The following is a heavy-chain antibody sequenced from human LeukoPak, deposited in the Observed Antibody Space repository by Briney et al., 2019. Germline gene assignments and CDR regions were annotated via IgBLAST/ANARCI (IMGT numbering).Heavy chain of an antibody. CDR2: IRYDGSYK. Sequence: PGGSLRLSCAASGFTFSSYVMHWVRQAPGKGLEWVAFIRYDGSYKYYSDSVKGRFTISRDNSKNTVYLQMNSLRAEDTAVYYCAKDYTSNYDSILFDYWGQGTLVTVSS. J-gene: IGHJ4*02. CDR3: AKDYTSNYDSILFDY. V-gene: IGHV3-30*02. CDR1: GFTFSSYV. D-gene: IGHD3-22*01.